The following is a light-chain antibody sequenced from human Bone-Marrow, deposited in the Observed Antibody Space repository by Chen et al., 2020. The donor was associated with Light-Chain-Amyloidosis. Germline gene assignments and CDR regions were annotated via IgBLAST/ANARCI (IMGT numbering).Light chain of an antibody. Sequence: QSALTQPASVSGSPGQSITISCTGTSSDVGGDNHVSWYQQHPDKSPKLMSYEVTNRPSWVPDRFSGSKSDTTASLTISGLQTEDEADYFCSSYTITNTLVFGSGTRVTVL. CDR1: SSDVGGDNH. CDR3: SSYTITNTLV. V-gene: IGLV2-14*01. CDR2: EVT. J-gene: IGLJ1*01.